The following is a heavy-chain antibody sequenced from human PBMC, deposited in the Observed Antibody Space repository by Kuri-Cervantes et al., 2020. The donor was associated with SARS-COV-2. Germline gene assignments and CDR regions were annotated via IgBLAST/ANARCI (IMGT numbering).Heavy chain of an antibody. CDR1: GGTFSNYA. D-gene: IGHD2-2*02. CDR2: IIPILAIA. J-gene: IGHJ6*02. CDR3: ARGLYCSSTSCYTYYYYGMDV. Sequence: SVKVSCKASGGTFSNYAISWVRQAPGQGLEWMGRIIPILAIANYAQKFQGRVTITADKFTSTAYMEMSSLRSEDTAVYYCARGLYCSSTSCYTYYYYGMDVWGQGTTVTVSS. V-gene: IGHV1-69*04.